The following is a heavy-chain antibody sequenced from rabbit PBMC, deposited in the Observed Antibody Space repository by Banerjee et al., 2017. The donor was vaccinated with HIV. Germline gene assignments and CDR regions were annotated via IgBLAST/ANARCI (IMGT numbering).Heavy chain of an antibody. J-gene: IGHJ4*01. D-gene: IGHD2-1*01. CDR1: GFSFSSNYY. CDR3: ARDVAGDGGWWFDL. CDR2: IYSSSGST. Sequence: QEQLVESGGGLVQPEGSLTLTCTASGFSFSSNYYMCWVRQALGKGLELIACIYSSSGSTYYANWAKGRFTISKASSTTVTLQMTSLTAADTATYFCARDVAGDGGWWFDLWGPGTLVTVS. V-gene: IGHV1S45*01.